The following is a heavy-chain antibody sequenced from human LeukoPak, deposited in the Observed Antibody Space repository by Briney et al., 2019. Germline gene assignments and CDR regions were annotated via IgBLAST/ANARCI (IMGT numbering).Heavy chain of an antibody. CDR3: ASQELGGNRWGWFDP. V-gene: IGHV4-61*02. CDR2: IYTSGST. CDR1: GGSISSGSYY. J-gene: IGHJ5*02. D-gene: IGHD4-23*01. Sequence: PSETLSLTCTVSGGSISSGSYYWSWIRQPAGKGLEWIGRIYTSGSTNYNPSLKSRVTISVDTSKNQFSLKLSSVTAADTAVYYCASQELGGNRWGWFDPWGQGTLVTVSS.